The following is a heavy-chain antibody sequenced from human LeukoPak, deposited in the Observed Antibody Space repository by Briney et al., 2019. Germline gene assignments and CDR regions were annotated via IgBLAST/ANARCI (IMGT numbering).Heavy chain of an antibody. CDR3: ARDLGDNPYYYGMDV. Sequence: GGSLRLSCAASGFTFSSYSMNWVRQAPGKGLEWVSYISSSSSTIYYADSVKGRLTISRDNAKNSLYLQMNSLRDEDTAVYYCARDLGDNPYYYGMDVWGQGTTVTVSS. D-gene: IGHD3-16*01. CDR2: ISSSSSTI. J-gene: IGHJ6*02. CDR1: GFTFSSYS. V-gene: IGHV3-48*02.